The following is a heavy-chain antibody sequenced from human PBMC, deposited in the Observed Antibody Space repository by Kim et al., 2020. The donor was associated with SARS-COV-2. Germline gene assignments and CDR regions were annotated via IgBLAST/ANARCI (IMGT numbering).Heavy chain of an antibody. J-gene: IGHJ2*01. D-gene: IGHD3-9*01. CDR2: IYYSGST. Sequence: SETLSLTCTVSGGSISSYYWSWIRQPPGKGLEWIGYIYYSGSTNYNPSLKSRVTISVDTSKNQFSLKLSSVTAADTAVYYCARVPTYYDILTGYYLYWYFDLWGRGTLVTVSS. CDR3: ARVPTYYDILTGYYLYWYFDL. V-gene: IGHV4-59*01. CDR1: GGSISSYY.